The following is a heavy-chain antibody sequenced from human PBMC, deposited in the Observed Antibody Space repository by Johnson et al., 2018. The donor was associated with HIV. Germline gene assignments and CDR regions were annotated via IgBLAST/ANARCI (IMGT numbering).Heavy chain of an antibody. CDR2: IRYDGSNK. D-gene: IGHD1-26*01. Sequence: VQLLESGGGLIQPGGSLRLSCAASGFTFSSYGMHWVRQAPGKGLEWVAFIRYDGSNKYYADSVKGRFTVSRDYAKNSLYLQMNSLRAEDTAVYYCAREGAPSARDFGAFDIWGQGTMVTVYS. CDR1: GFTFSSYG. CDR3: AREGAPSARDFGAFDI. V-gene: IGHV3-30*02. J-gene: IGHJ3*02.